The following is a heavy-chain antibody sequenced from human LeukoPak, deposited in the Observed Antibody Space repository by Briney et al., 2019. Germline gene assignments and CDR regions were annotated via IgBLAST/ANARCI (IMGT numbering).Heavy chain of an antibody. Sequence: PSETLSLTCAVYGGSFSGYYWSWIRQPPGKGREWIGEITHSGSTNYNPSLKSRVTISVDTSKNQFSLKVSSITAADTAVYYCAREPHGMDVWGQGTTVTVSS. CDR3: AREPHGMDV. J-gene: IGHJ6*02. V-gene: IGHV4-34*01. CDR1: GGSFSGYY. CDR2: ITHSGST.